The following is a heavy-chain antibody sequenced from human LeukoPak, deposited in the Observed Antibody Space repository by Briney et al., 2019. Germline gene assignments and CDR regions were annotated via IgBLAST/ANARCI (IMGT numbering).Heavy chain of an antibody. CDR3: ARGPARDYGDYVPRWFDP. CDR2: IIPIFGTA. V-gene: IGHV1-69*01. Sequence: SVKVSCKASGGTFSSYAINWVRQAPGQGLEWMGGIIPIFGTANYAQKFQGRVTITADESTSTAYMELSSLRSEDTAVYYCARGPARDYGDYVPRWFDPWGQGTLVTVSS. CDR1: GGTFSSYA. D-gene: IGHD4-17*01. J-gene: IGHJ5*02.